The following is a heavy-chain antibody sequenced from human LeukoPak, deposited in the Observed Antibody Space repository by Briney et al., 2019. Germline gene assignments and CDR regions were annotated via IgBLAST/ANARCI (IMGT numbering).Heavy chain of an antibody. V-gene: IGHV3-33*06. J-gene: IGHJ4*02. D-gene: IGHD6-13*01. CDR2: IWYDGSNK. CDR1: GFTFSSYG. CDR3: AKWAAAGPFDY. Sequence: GGSLRLSCAASGFTFSSYGMHWVRQAPGKGLEWVAVIWYDGSNKYYADSVKGRFTISRDNSKNTLYLQMNSLRAEDTAVDYCAKWAAAGPFDYWGQGTLVTVSS.